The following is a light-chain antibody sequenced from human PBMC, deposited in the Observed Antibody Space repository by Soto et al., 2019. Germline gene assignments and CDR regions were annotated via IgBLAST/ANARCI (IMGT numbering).Light chain of an antibody. J-gene: IGKJ2*01. Sequence: DIVMPQSPLSLTVTPREPASISCTSSQNLLHSNGYNYLGWYLQMPGQSLQLLIYLGSNRASGDPDRFSGSGSGTDFTLKISRVDAEDVGVYYGMQVLQTPPTFGQGTKLEIK. CDR3: MQVLQTPPT. CDR1: QNLLHSNGYNY. V-gene: IGKV2-28*01. CDR2: LGS.